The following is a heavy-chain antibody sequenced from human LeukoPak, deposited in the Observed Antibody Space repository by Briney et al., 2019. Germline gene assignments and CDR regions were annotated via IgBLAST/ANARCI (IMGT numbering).Heavy chain of an antibody. CDR2: IYTSGST. CDR3: ARDLYDYGDYRWFDP. J-gene: IGHJ5*02. V-gene: IGHV4-4*07. D-gene: IGHD4-17*01. CDR1: GGSISSYY. Sequence: SETLSLTCTVSGGSISSYYWSWIRQPAGKGLEWIGRIYTSGSTNYNPSLKSRVTMSVDTSKNQFSLKLSSVTAADTAVYYCARDLYDYGDYRWFDPWGQGTLVTVSS.